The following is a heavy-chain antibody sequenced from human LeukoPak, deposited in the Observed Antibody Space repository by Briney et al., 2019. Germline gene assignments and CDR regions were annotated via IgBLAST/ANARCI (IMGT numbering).Heavy chain of an antibody. V-gene: IGHV3-9*01. CDR2: ISWNSGSI. D-gene: IGHD2-21*02. CDR3: AKRTASTGDNDAFDI. J-gene: IGHJ3*02. CDR1: GFTFDDYA. Sequence: GRSLRLSCAASGFTFDDYAMHWVRQAPGKGLEWVSGISWNSGSIGYADSVKGRFTISRDNAKNSLYLQMNSLRAEATALYYCAKRTASTGDNDAFDIWGQGTMVTVPS.